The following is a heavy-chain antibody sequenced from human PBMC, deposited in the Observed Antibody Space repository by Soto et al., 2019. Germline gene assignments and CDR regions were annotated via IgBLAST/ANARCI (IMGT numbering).Heavy chain of an antibody. CDR3: ARGGTAAGTVY. J-gene: IGHJ4*02. Sequence: QVQLQESGPGLVKPSETLSLTCTVSGGSISSYYWSWIRQPPGKGLEWIGYIYYSGSTNYNPSLKRRVTISVDTSKNQFSLKLSSVTAADTAVYYCARGGTAAGTVYWGQGTLVTVSS. CDR2: IYYSGST. V-gene: IGHV4-59*08. D-gene: IGHD6-13*01. CDR1: GGSISSYY.